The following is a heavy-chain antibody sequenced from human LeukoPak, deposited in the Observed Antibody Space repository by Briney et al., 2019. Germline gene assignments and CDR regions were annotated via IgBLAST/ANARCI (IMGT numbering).Heavy chain of an antibody. D-gene: IGHD3-10*01. CDR3: ARAVGGFGELAHYGVSYYFDY. CDR2: IRYDGSNK. V-gene: IGHV3-30*02. Sequence: PGGSLRLSCAASGFTFSSYGMHWVRQAPGKGLEWVAFIRYDGSNKYYADSVKGRFTISRDNSKNTLYLQMNSLRAEDTAVYYCARAVGGFGELAHYGVSYYFDYWGQGTLVTVSS. CDR1: GFTFSSYG. J-gene: IGHJ4*02.